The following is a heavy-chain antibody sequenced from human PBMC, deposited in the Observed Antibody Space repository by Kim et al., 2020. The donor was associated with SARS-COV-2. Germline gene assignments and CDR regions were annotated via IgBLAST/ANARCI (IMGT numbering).Heavy chain of an antibody. CDR3: ARQDITGAFDI. V-gene: IGHV5-51*01. CDR1: GYSFTVRW. D-gene: IGHD1-20*01. J-gene: IGHJ3*02. Sequence: GESLKISCKGSGYSFTVRWIGWVRQMPGKGLEWMGIIYPGDSATRYSPSFQGQVTFSADKSISTAYVQWSSLKASDTAMYYCARQDITGAFDIWGQGTMVTVS. CDR2: IYPGDSAT.